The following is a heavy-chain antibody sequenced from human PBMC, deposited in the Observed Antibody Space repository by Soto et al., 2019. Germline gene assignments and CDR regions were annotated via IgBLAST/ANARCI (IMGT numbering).Heavy chain of an antibody. CDR2: IYYSGST. D-gene: IGHD2-2*01. Sequence: PSETLSLTCTVSGGSISSYYWSWIRQPPGKGLEWIGYIYYSGSTNYNPSLKSRVTISVDTSKIQFSLKLSSVTAADTAVYYCASVYCSSTSCRNWFDPWGQGTLVTVSS. CDR1: GGSISSYY. V-gene: IGHV4-59*08. J-gene: IGHJ5*02. CDR3: ASVYCSSTSCRNWFDP.